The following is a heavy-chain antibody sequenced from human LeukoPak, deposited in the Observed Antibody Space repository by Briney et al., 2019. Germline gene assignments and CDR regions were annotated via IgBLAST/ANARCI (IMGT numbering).Heavy chain of an antibody. D-gene: IGHD3-9*01. J-gene: IGHJ4*02. Sequence: SQTLSLTCAISGDSVSSNGAAWNWIRQSPSRGLEWLGRTYYRSKWYNDYAVSVKSRITINPDTSKNQFSLSLNSVTAADTAVYYCARSMSKSYHDTTVYYNFDKWGQGTLVTVSS. CDR3: ARSMSKSYHDTTVYYNFDK. V-gene: IGHV6-1*01. CDR2: TYYRSKWYN. CDR1: GDSVSSNGAA.